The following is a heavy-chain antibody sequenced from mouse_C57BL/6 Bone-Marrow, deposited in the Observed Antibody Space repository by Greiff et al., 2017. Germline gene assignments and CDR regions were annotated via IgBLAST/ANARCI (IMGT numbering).Heavy chain of an antibody. CDR1: GYTFTSYG. V-gene: IGHV1-81*01. CDR3: EVAPLY. CDR2: IYPRSGNT. D-gene: IGHD1-1*02. J-gene: IGHJ2*01. Sequence: VQLQQSGAKLARPGASVKLSCKASGYTFTSYGISWVKQRTGQGLEWIGEIYPRSGNTYYNEKFKGKATLTADKSSSTAYMELRSLTSEDSAVYFCEVAPLYWGQGTTLTVSS.